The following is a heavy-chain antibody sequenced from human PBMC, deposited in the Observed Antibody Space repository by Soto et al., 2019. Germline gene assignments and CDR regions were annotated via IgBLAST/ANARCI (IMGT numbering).Heavy chain of an antibody. CDR3: ANMLGYYDFWVYYGMHV. J-gene: IGHJ6*02. D-gene: IGHD3-3*01. CDR1: GFTFSSYA. Sequence: EVQLLESGGGLVQPGGSLRLSCEASGFTFSSYAMSWVRQAPGKGLEWVSAISGSGGSTYYADSVKGRFTISRDDFKNTLYLQMNSLRAEDTAGYNCANMLGYYDFWVYYGMHVWGQGTTVTVSS. V-gene: IGHV3-23*01. CDR2: ISGSGGST.